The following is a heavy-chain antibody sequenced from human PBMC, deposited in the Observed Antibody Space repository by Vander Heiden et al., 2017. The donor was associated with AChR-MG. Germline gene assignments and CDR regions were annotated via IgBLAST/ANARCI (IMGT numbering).Heavy chain of an antibody. V-gene: IGHV3-33*08. Sequence: HVQRVASAGGVVQPGRSLRLSCAASGFTFRSYGMDWVRQAPGKGLEWVAVIWYDGSNKYYADAVKGRFTISRDNYKNTLYLQMNSLRAEDTAVYYCARERGRAVLEAFDIWGQGTMVTVSS. J-gene: IGHJ3*02. D-gene: IGHD6-19*01. CDR1: GFTFRSYG. CDR2: IWYDGSNK. CDR3: ARERGRAVLEAFDI.